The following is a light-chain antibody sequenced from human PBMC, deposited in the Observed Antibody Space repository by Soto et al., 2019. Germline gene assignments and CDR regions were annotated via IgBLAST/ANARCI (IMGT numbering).Light chain of an antibody. J-gene: IGKJ1*01. CDR1: QSVTSTY. Sequence: EIVLSKSPGTLSLSQGERATVSCRSSQSVTSTYLAWYQQKPGQAPRILISAASSRATDIRDRFSGSGSGIDFTLTISRLEPEDFAVYFCQDYRSSRCTFGQGTKLDIK. CDR3: QDYRSSRCT. V-gene: IGKV3-20*01. CDR2: AAS.